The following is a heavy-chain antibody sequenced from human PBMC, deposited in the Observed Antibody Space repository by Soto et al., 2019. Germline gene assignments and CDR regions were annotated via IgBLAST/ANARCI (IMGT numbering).Heavy chain of an antibody. J-gene: IGHJ4*02. CDR2: IYPGDSDT. Sequence: PGESLQISCKGSGYSFTSYWIGWMRQMPGKGLEWMGIIYPGDSDTRYSPSFQGQVTISADKSISTAYLQWSSLKASDTVMFYAARSLPKVPFILAFWVKGTLV. CDR3: ARSLPKVPFILAF. V-gene: IGHV5-51*01. CDR1: GYSFTSYW.